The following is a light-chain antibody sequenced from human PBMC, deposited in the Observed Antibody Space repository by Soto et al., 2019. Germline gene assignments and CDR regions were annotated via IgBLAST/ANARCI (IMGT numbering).Light chain of an antibody. Sequence: EIVLKKSPGTLSLSPGERATLSCRASQSVSSIYLAWYQQKPGQTPTLLISDASNRASGVPDRFTGGGSGTDFSLTNRRLEPEDFALYYCQQYVGSPITFGQGTRLEN. J-gene: IGKJ5*01. V-gene: IGKV3-20*01. CDR3: QQYVGSPIT. CDR2: DAS. CDR1: QSVSSIY.